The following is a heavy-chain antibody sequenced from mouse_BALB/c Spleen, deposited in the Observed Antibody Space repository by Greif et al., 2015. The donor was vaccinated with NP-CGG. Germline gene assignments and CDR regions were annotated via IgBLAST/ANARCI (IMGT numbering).Heavy chain of an antibody. CDR2: IYPGDGDT. V-gene: IGHV1-82*01. CDR3: AREVWLPYFDY. D-gene: IGHD2-2*01. CDR1: GYAFSSSW. Sequence: VQLQQSGPELVKPGASVKISCKASGYAFSSSWMNWVRQRPGQGLEWIGRIYPGDGDTNYNGKFKGKATLTADKSSSTAYMQLSSLTSVDSAVYFCAREVWLPYFDYWGQGTTLTVSS. J-gene: IGHJ2*01.